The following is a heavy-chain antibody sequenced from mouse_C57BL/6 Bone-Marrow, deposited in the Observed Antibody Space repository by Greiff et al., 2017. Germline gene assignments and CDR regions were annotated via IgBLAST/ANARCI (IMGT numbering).Heavy chain of an antibody. CDR2: FHPYNDDT. D-gene: IGHD2-1*01. CDR1: GYTFTTYP. CDR3: SRRSYYGNQGFAY. Sequence: QVQLQQSGAELVKPGASVKMSCKASGYTFTTYPIEWMKQNHGKSLEWIGNFHPYNDDTKYNEKFKGKATLTVEKSSSTVYLELSRLTSDDSAVYFCSRRSYYGNQGFAYWGQGTLVTVSA. V-gene: IGHV1-47*01. J-gene: IGHJ3*01.